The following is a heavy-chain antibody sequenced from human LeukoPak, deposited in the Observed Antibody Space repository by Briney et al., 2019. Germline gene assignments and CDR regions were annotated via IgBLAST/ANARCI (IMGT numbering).Heavy chain of an antibody. CDR1: GFTFRSYV. D-gene: IGHD5-12*01. Sequence: GGSLRLSCDTSGFTFRSYVMNWVRQAPGKGLEWVSAISGSAYSTYYADSVKGRFTIPRDNSKNTLYLQMNSLRAEDTAVYYCAKEAGYSGYDFPDFWGQGTLVTVSS. CDR3: AKEAGYSGYDFPDF. V-gene: IGHV3-23*01. CDR2: ISGSAYST. J-gene: IGHJ4*02.